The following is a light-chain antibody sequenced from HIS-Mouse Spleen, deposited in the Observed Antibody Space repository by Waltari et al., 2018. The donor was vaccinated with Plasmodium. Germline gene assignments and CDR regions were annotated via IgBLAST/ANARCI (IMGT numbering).Light chain of an antibody. J-gene: IGLJ2*01. Sequence: SYELTQPPSVSVSPGQTASITCSGDKLGDKYACWYQQKPGQSPVLVIYQDSKRPSGIPGRFSGSNSGNTATLTISGLQAEDEADYYCSSYTSSSTHVVFGGGTKLTVL. CDR2: QDS. CDR1: KLGDKY. CDR3: SSYTSSSTHVV. V-gene: IGLV3-1*01.